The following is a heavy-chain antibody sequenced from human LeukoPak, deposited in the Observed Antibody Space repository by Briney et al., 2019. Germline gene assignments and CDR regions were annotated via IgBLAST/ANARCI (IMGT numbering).Heavy chain of an antibody. CDR3: ARGGITIFGVVPPAYNWFDP. Sequence: QPGGSLRLSCAASGFTFSSYWMHWVRQAPGKGLVWVSRINSDGSSTSYADSVKGRFTISRDNAKNTLYLQTNSLRAEDTAVYYCARGGITIFGVVPPAYNWFDPWGQGTLVTVSS. D-gene: IGHD3-3*01. V-gene: IGHV3-74*01. CDR1: GFTFSSYW. J-gene: IGHJ5*02. CDR2: INSDGSST.